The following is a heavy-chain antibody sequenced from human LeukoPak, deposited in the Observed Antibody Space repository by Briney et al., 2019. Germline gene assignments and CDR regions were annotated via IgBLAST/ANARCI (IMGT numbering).Heavy chain of an antibody. CDR2: FDYSGST. Sequence: SETLSLTCTVSGGSINSHYWSWIRQPPGKGLEWIGYFDYSGSTNYNPSLESRLTISVDTSKNQFSLTLISVTAADTAVYYCARGLGRQQLVSPFDYWGQGTLVTVSS. CDR1: GGSINSHY. CDR3: ARGLGRQQLVSPFDY. V-gene: IGHV4-59*11. D-gene: IGHD6-13*01. J-gene: IGHJ4*02.